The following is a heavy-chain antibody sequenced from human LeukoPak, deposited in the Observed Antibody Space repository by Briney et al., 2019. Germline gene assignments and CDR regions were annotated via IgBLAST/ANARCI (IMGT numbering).Heavy chain of an antibody. D-gene: IGHD3-22*01. V-gene: IGHV4-34*01. CDR1: GGSFSGYY. Sequence: PSETLSLTCAVYGGSFSGYYWSWIRQPPGKGLEWIGEINHSGSTNYNPSLKSRVTISVDTSKNQFSLKLSSVTAADTAVYYCARGKGRYYDSTPAFFDYWGQGTLVTVSS. J-gene: IGHJ4*02. CDR3: ARGKGRYYDSTPAFFDY. CDR2: INHSGST.